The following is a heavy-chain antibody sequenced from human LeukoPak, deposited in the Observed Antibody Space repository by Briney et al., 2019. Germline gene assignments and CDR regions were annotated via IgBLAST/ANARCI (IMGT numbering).Heavy chain of an antibody. D-gene: IGHD6-19*01. CDR2: INHSGST. CDR3: ASLYSSGPTGFDY. V-gene: IGHV4-34*01. J-gene: IGHJ4*02. CDR1: GGSFSGYY. Sequence: SETLSLTCAVYGGSFSGYYWSWIRQPPGKGLEWIGEINHSGSTNYNPSLKSRVTISVDTSKNQFSLKLSSVTAADTAVYYCASLYSSGPTGFDYWGQGTLVTASS.